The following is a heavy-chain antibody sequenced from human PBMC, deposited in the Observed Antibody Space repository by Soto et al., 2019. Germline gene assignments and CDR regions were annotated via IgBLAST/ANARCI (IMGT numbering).Heavy chain of an antibody. D-gene: IGHD3-10*01. V-gene: IGHV5-10-1*01. CDR3: ASESYYNSGNYFTYSSYAMDV. J-gene: IGHJ6*02. CDR2: VDLTYCYS. CDR1: GYSFTNYW. Sequence: PGESLKISCKGSGYSFTNYWITWVRQMPGKGVEWLGRVDLTYCYSNYSPSFQGHVTISGDKSISTAYLQWSSLKASEPAMYSCASESYYNSGNYFTYSSYAMDVWGQGTTVTVSS.